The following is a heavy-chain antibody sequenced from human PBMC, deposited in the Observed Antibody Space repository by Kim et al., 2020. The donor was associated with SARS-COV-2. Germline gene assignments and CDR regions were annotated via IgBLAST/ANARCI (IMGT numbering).Heavy chain of an antibody. CDR2: INHSGST. V-gene: IGHV4-34*01. CDR1: GGSFSGYY. D-gene: IGHD6-13*01. Sequence: SETLSLTCAVYGGSFSGYYWSWIRQPPGKGLEWIGEINHSGSTNYNPSLKSRVTISVDTSKNQFSLKLSSVTAADTAVYYCARGERHSSSWRPHNWFDPWGQGTLVTVSS. J-gene: IGHJ5*02. CDR3: ARGERHSSSWRPHNWFDP.